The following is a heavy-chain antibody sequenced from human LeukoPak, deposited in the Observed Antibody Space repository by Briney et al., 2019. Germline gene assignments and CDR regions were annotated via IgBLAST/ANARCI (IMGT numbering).Heavy chain of an antibody. J-gene: IGHJ5*02. CDR3: ARASLLYCSGGSCPTNWFDP. Sequence: SETLSLTCTVSGGSISSYYWSWIRQPPGKGLEWIGYIYYSGSTNYNPSLKSRVTISVDTSKNQFSLKLSSVTAADTAVYYCARASLLYCSGGSCPTNWFDPWGQGTLVTVSS. V-gene: IGHV4-59*01. CDR1: GGSISSYY. D-gene: IGHD2-15*01. CDR2: IYYSGST.